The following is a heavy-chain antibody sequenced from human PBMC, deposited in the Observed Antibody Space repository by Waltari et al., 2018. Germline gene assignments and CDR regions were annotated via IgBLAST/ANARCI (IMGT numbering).Heavy chain of an antibody. CDR2: VDPEDGET. CDR3: ATEGTLEWLFILI. CDR1: GYTFTDHY. V-gene: IGHV1-69-2*01. J-gene: IGHJ4*02. Sequence: EVQLVQSGAEVKKPGATANISCKASGYTFTDHYMHWVQQAPGKGLEWMGRVDPEDGETIYAEKFQGRVTITADTSTDTAYMELSSLRSEDTAVYYCATEGTLEWLFILIWGQGTLVTVSS. D-gene: IGHD3-3*01.